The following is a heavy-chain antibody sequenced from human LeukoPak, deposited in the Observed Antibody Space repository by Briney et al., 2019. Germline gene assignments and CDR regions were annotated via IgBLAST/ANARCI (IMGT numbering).Heavy chain of an antibody. V-gene: IGHV4-59*12. CDR3: ARGRDCSSTSCFYYYYYYGMDV. J-gene: IGHJ6*02. Sequence: SETLSLTCTVSGGSISSYYWSWIRQPPGKGLEWIGYIYYSGSTNYNPSLKSRVTISVDTSKNQFSLKLSSVTAADTAVYYCARGRDCSSTSCFYYYYYYGMDVWGQGTTVTVSS. CDR2: IYYSGST. CDR1: GGSISSYY. D-gene: IGHD2-2*01.